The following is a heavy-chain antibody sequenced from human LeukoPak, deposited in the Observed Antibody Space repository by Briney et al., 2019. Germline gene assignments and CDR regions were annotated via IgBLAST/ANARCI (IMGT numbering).Heavy chain of an antibody. Sequence: GESLKISCKGSGYSFTSYWIGWVRQMPGKGLEWMGIIYPGDSDTRYSPSFQGQVTISADKSISTAYLQWSSLKASDTAMYYCARLVYRLSSYYPSHFDYWGQGTLVTVSS. CDR2: IYPGDSDT. CDR1: GYSFTSYW. J-gene: IGHJ4*02. CDR3: ARLVYRLSSYYPSHFDY. V-gene: IGHV5-51*01. D-gene: IGHD3-10*01.